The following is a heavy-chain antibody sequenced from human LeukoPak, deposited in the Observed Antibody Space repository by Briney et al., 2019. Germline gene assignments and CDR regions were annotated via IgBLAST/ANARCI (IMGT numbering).Heavy chain of an antibody. CDR3: AHSSSTMLRGVIWRGGFDY. Sequence: SGPTLVKPTPTLTLTCTFSGFSLSTSGVGVGWIRQPPGKALEWLALIYWNDDKRYSPSLKYRLTITKDTSKNQVVLTMTNIDPVDTATYYCAHSSSTMLRGVIWRGGFDYWGQGTLVTVSS. D-gene: IGHD3-10*01. CDR2: IYWNDDK. V-gene: IGHV2-5*01. J-gene: IGHJ4*02. CDR1: GFSLSTSGVG.